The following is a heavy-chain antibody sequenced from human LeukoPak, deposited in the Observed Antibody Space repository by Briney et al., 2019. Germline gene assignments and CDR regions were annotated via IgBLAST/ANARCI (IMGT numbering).Heavy chain of an antibody. V-gene: IGHV4-31*03. CDR1: GGSISSGGYY. J-gene: IGHJ3*02. CDR2: IYYSGST. D-gene: IGHD1-26*01. Sequence: SETLSLTCTVSGGSISSGGYYWSWIRQHPGKGLEWIGYIYYSGSTYYNPSLKSRVTISVDTSKNQFSLKLSSVTAADTAVYYCARDGWELLSDAFDIWGQGTMVTVSS. CDR3: ARDGWELLSDAFDI.